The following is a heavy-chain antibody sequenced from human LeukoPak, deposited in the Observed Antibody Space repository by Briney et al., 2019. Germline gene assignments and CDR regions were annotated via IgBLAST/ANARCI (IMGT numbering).Heavy chain of an antibody. CDR1: GDSISSYY. Sequence: SETLSLTCTVSGDSISSYYWSWIRQPPEKGLEWIAYISYSGSTNYNPSLKSRVTISVDTSKTQFSLKMNSVTAADTAVYYCARLQRITMAGPDYWYFDPWGRGTLVTVSS. J-gene: IGHJ2*01. D-gene: IGHD3-10*01. CDR3: ARLQRITMAGPDYWYFDP. CDR2: ISYSGST. V-gene: IGHV4-59*01.